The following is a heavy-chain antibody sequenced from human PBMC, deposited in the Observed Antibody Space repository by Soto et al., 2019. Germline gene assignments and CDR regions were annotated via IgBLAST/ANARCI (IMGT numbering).Heavy chain of an antibody. CDR1: GFTFGDYA. CDR3: TRGPSSTSCYECGYYYYYMDV. Sequence: PGGSLRLSCTASGFTFGDYAMSWFRQAPGKGLEWVGFIRSKAYGGTTEYAASVKGRFTISRDDSKSIAYLQMNSLKTEDTAVYYCTRGPSSTSCYECGYYYYYMDVWGKGNTVTVSS. J-gene: IGHJ6*03. V-gene: IGHV3-49*03. CDR2: IRSKAYGGTT. D-gene: IGHD2-2*01.